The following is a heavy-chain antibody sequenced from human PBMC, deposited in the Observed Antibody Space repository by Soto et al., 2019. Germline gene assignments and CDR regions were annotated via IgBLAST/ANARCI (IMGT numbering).Heavy chain of an antibody. V-gene: IGHV1-58*02. CDR3: AAESNSIAAAGTYYYYLDV. J-gene: IGHJ6*03. D-gene: IGHD6-13*01. CDR2: IVVGSGNT. Sequence: GASVKVSCKASGFTFTSSAMQWVRQARGQRLEWIGWIVVGSGNTNYAQKFQERVTITRDTSTSTAYMELSSLRSEDTAVYYCAAESNSIAAAGTYYYYLDVWGKGTTVTVSS. CDR1: GFTFTSSA.